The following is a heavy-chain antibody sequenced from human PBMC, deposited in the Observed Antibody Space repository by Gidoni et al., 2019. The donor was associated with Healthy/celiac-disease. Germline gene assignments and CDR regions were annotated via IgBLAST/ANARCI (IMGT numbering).Heavy chain of an antibody. CDR3: AKDRRPYYYYGMDV. Sequence: EVQLVESGGGLVQPGRSLRLSCAASGFTFEDYAMHWVRQAPGKGLEWVSGISWNSGSIGYADSVKGRFTISRDNAKNSLYLQMNSLRAEDTALYYCAKDRRPYYYYGMDVWGQGTTVTVSS. CDR2: ISWNSGSI. V-gene: IGHV3-9*01. J-gene: IGHJ6*02. D-gene: IGHD6-25*01. CDR1: GFTFEDYA.